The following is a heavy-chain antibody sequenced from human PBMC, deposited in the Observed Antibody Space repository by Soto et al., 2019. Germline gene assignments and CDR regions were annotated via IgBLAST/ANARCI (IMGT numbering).Heavy chain of an antibody. CDR3: AHRSITGTCDY. V-gene: IGHV2-5*02. J-gene: IGHJ4*02. CDR2: IYWDDDK. CDR1: GFSLSTNGVG. D-gene: IGHD1-20*01. Sequence: QITLKESGPTLVKPTQTLTLTCTFSGFSLSTNGVGVGWIRQPPGKALEWLALIYWDDDKRYSPSLKSRLTITKDTSKNQVVLTMSNMDPVDTATYYCAHRSITGTCDYWGQGTLVTVSS.